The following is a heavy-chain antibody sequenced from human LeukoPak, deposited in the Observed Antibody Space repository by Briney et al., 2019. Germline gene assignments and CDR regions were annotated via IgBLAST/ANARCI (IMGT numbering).Heavy chain of an antibody. D-gene: IGHD1-26*01. Sequence: ASVKVSCKASGGTFRSYAMRGVRQPPARGLEWVGGIIPIFCTATYAQKFQGRVTITADESTREAYMELSSLRSEDTGVYYCASSGIVGATTGGGAFDIGGQGTMVTVSS. J-gene: IGHJ3*02. CDR1: GGTFRSYA. CDR3: ASSGIVGATTGGGAFDI. CDR2: IIPIFCTA. V-gene: IGHV1-69*01.